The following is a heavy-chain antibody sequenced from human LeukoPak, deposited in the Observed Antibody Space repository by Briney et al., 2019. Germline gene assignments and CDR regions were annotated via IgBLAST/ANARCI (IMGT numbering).Heavy chain of an antibody. Sequence: PSQTLSLICVVSGGSISNGDYNWNWIRQPAGKGLESLGRTYISGKTDYNPSLESRVTISVDTSKNQFSLKLSSVTAADTAVYYCARHTFGVYYFDYWGQGTLVTVSS. CDR3: ARHTFGVYYFDY. J-gene: IGHJ4*02. CDR2: TYISGKT. V-gene: IGHV4-61*02. D-gene: IGHD3-16*01. CDR1: GGSISNGDYN.